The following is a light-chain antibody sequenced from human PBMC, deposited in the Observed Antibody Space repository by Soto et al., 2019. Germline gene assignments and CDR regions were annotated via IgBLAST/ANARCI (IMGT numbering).Light chain of an antibody. Sequence: EIVLTQSPVTLSLSPGERATLSCRASQSVSNNYLAWYQQKSGQAPRLLIYGAFSRANGIPVRFSGSGSGTDYTLTISRLEPEDSAVYYCQQYGYSFWTFGQGTKL. V-gene: IGKV3-20*01. CDR2: GAF. CDR3: QQYGYSFWT. CDR1: QSVSNNY. J-gene: IGKJ1*01.